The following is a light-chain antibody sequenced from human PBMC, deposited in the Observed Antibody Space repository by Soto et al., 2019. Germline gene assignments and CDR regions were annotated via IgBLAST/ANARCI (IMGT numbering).Light chain of an antibody. Sequence: SYELTQSLSVSVALGQTAKITCGGNDIGSTNVHWYQQKPGQAPVLVIYRDAIRPSAIPEGFSGSNSGNTATLTIGRAQAGDEAHYYCQVWHSSTVVFGGGTKVTVL. V-gene: IGLV3-9*01. CDR2: RDA. CDR3: QVWHSSTVV. CDR1: DIGSTN. J-gene: IGLJ2*01.